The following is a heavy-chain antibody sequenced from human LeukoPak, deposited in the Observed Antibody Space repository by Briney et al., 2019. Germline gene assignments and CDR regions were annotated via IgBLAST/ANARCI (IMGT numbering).Heavy chain of an antibody. V-gene: IGHV3-64*01. J-gene: IGHJ4*02. CDR2: IRSNGGST. Sequence: GGSLRLSCTASGFTFSNYAMHWVREAPGKGLEYVAAIRSNGGSTYYANSVKGRVTISRDNSKNTLHLQMGSLRAEDMAVYYCARLSCSSTSCLFDYWGQGTLVTVSS. CDR3: ARLSCSSTSCLFDY. D-gene: IGHD2-2*01. CDR1: GFTFSNYA.